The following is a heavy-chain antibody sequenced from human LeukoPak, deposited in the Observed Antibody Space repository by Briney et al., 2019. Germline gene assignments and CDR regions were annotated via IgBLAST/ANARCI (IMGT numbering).Heavy chain of an antibody. D-gene: IGHD2-15*01. Sequence: SVKVSCKASGGTFSSYAISWVRQAPGQGLEWMGGIIPIFGTANYAQKFQGRVTITADKSTSTAYMELSSLRSEDTAVYYCARHEDMNSASDYWGQGTPVTVSS. J-gene: IGHJ4*02. CDR2: IIPIFGTA. V-gene: IGHV1-69*06. CDR1: GGTFSSYA. CDR3: ARHEDMNSASDY.